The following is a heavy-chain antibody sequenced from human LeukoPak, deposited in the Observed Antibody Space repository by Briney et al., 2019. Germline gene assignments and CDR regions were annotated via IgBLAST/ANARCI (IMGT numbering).Heavy chain of an antibody. V-gene: IGHV4-34*01. CDR1: GGSFSGYY. CDR2: INHSGST. J-gene: IGHJ4*02. Sequence: SETLSLTCADYGGSFSGYYWSWIRQPPGKGLEWIGEINHSGSTNYNPSLKSRVTISVDTSKNQFSLKLSSVTAADTAVYYCARGQPPLVVPAATPIRRFDYWGQGTLVTVSS. CDR3: ARGQPPLVVPAATPIRRFDY. D-gene: IGHD2-2*01.